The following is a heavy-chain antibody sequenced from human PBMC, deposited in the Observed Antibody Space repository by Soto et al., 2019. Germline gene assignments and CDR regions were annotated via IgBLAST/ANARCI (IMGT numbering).Heavy chain of an antibody. Sequence: SETLSLTSTVSGGSISSYYWSWIRQPPGKGLEWIGYIYYSGSTNYNPSLKSRVTISVDTSKNQFSLKLSSVTAADTAVYYCASGTRYCTNGVCYRLGNYYYYYLDVWGKGTTVTVSS. CDR1: GGSISSYY. CDR2: IYYSGST. J-gene: IGHJ6*03. D-gene: IGHD2-8*01. CDR3: ASGTRYCTNGVCYRLGNYYYYYLDV. V-gene: IGHV4-59*01.